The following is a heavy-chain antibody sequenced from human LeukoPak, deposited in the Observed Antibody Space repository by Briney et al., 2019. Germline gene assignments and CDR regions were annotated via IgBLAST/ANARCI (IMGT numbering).Heavy chain of an antibody. CDR2: IYYSGST. Sequence: SETLSLTCTASGGSMSSYYWSWIRQPPGKGLEWIGYIYYSGSTKYNPSLKSRVTISVGTSKNQFSLKLSSVTAADTAVYYCARGARAGYNLEPFDYWGQGTLVTVSS. V-gene: IGHV4-59*08. D-gene: IGHD5-24*01. CDR3: ARGARAGYNLEPFDY. CDR1: GGSMSSYY. J-gene: IGHJ4*02.